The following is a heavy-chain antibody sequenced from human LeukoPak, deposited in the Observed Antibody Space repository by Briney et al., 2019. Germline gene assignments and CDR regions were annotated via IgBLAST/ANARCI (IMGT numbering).Heavy chain of an antibody. D-gene: IGHD4-17*01. V-gene: IGHV3-7*01. J-gene: IGHJ4*02. Sequence: PGGSLRLSCAASGFTFSSYWMSWVRQAPGKGLEWVANIKQDGSEKYYVDSVKGRFTISRDNGKNSLYLQMNSLRAEDTATYYCARGAYGDPDYHFDYWGQGTLVTVSS. CDR1: GFTFSSYW. CDR3: ARGAYGDPDYHFDY. CDR2: IKQDGSEK.